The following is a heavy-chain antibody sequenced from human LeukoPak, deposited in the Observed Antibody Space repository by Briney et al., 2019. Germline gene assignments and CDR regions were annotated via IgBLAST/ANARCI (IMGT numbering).Heavy chain of an antibody. CDR2: IYYSGST. V-gene: IGHV4-59*01. Sequence: SETLSLTCTVSVVSISSYYWSWIRQPPGKGLEWIGYIYYSGSTNYNPSVKSRVTISVDTSKNQFSLKLSSVTAADTAVYYCARDNSVGETAWRFDPWGQGILVTVSS. D-gene: IGHD1-26*01. CDR1: VVSISSYY. CDR3: ARDNSVGETAWRFDP. J-gene: IGHJ5*02.